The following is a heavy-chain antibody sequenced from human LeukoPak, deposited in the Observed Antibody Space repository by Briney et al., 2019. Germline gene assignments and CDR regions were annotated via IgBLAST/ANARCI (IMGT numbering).Heavy chain of an antibody. CDR2: IKQDGSEK. CDR1: GFTFSSYW. J-gene: IGHJ3*02. D-gene: IGHD2-8*01. CDR3: ARGLIAYVHDAFDI. V-gene: IGHV3-7*03. Sequence: GGSLRLSCAASGFTFSSYWMSWVRQAPGKGLEWVANIKQDGSEKYYVDSVKGRFTISRDNAKNSLYLQMNSLRAEDTAVYYCARGLIAYVHDAFDIWGQGTMVTVSS.